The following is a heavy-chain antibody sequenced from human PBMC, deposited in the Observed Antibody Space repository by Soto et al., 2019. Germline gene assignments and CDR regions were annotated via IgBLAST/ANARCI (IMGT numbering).Heavy chain of an antibody. CDR2: MNPNSGNT. V-gene: IGHV1-8*01. J-gene: IGHJ5*02. CDR3: ARADCGGDCYWGNWFDP. Sequence: ASVKVSCKASGYTFTSYDINWVRQATGQGLEWMGWMNPNSGNTGYAQKFQGRVTMTRNTSISTAYMELSSLRSEDTAVYYCARADCGGDCYWGNWFDPWGQGTLVTVSS. D-gene: IGHD2-21*02. CDR1: GYTFTSYD.